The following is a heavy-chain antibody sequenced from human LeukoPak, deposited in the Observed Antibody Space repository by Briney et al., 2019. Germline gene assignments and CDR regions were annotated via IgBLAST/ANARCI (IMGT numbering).Heavy chain of an antibody. Sequence: PGGSLRLSCAASGFSFNSYAMSWVRQAPGKGLEWVANIKQDGSEKYYVDSVKGRFTISRDNAKNSLYLQMNSLRAEDTAVYYCANIVVVTATDAFDIWGQGTMVTVSS. CDR3: ANIVVVTATDAFDI. J-gene: IGHJ3*02. CDR2: IKQDGSEK. CDR1: GFSFNSYA. V-gene: IGHV3-7*01. D-gene: IGHD2-21*02.